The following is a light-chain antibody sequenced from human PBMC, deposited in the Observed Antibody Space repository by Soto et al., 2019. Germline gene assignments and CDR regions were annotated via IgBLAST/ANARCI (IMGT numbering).Light chain of an antibody. CDR1: NSNIGGNY. CDR3: AAWDDSLSAHVV. Sequence: QSVLTQPPSASGTPGQRVTISCSGSNSNIGGNYVYWYQHLLGAAPKLLIYRNDQRPSGVPDRFSGSKSGTSASLAISGLRSEDEADYYCAAWDDSLSAHVVFGGGTKLTVL. V-gene: IGLV1-47*01. CDR2: RND. J-gene: IGLJ2*01.